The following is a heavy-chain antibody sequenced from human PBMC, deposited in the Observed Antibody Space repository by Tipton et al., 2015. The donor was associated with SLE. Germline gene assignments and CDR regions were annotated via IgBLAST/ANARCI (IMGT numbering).Heavy chain of an antibody. D-gene: IGHD7-27*01. J-gene: IGHJ5*02. V-gene: IGHV4-61*02. CDR3: ARDLKGLGTYNWFDP. CDR2: IYTSGRT. Sequence: TLSLTCTVSGGSISSGSYYWSWIRQPAGKGLEWIGRIYTSGRTNYNPSLKSRVTISVDTSKNQFSLKLSSVTAADTAVYYCARDLKGLGTYNWFDPWGQGTLVTVSS. CDR1: GGSISSGSYY.